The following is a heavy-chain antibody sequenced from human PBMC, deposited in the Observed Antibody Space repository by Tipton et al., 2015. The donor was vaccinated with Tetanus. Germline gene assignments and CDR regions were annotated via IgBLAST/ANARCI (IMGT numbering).Heavy chain of an antibody. CDR3: ARPSTTVTPRAFDV. CDR2: IYYSGSS. D-gene: IGHD4-17*01. Sequence: LSLTCTVSGGSMSSSSYYWDWIRQPPGKGLEWIGSIYYSGSSYYNPSLESRVTISLDTSKNRFSLKLTSVTAADAAVYYCARPSTTVTPRAFDVWGQGTMVTVSS. V-gene: IGHV4-39*01. CDR1: GGSMSSSSYY. J-gene: IGHJ3*01.